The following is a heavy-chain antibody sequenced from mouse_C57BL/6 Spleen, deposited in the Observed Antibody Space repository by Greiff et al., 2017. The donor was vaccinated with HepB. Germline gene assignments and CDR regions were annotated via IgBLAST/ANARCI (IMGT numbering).Heavy chain of an antibody. Sequence: VKLQESGPGLVAPSQSLSITCTVSGFSLTSYGVSWVRQPPGKGLEWLGVIWGDGSTNYHSALISRLSISKDNSKSQVFLKLNSLQTDDTATYYCAILLGPYYYGSSPYYYAMDYWGQGTSVTVSS. V-gene: IGHV2-3*01. CDR1: GFSLTSYG. CDR2: IWGDGST. J-gene: IGHJ4*01. D-gene: IGHD1-1*01. CDR3: AILLGPYYYGSSPYYYAMDY.